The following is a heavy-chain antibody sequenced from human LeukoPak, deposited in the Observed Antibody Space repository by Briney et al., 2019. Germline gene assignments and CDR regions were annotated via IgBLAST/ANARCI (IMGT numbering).Heavy chain of an antibody. CDR3: ARHPLLGSYWYFDL. CDR2: IYTSGST. Sequence: SETLSLTCTVSGGSFRSYYWSWIRQPPGKGLEWIGYIYTSGSTSYNPSLKSRVTISLDTSKNQFSLNLSSVTAADTALYYCARHPLLGSYWYFDLWGRGTLVTVSS. CDR1: GGSFRSYY. D-gene: IGHD3-10*01. J-gene: IGHJ2*01. V-gene: IGHV4-4*09.